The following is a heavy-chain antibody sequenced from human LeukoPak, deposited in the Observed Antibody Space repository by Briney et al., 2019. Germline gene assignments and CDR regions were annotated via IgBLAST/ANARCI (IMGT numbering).Heavy chain of an antibody. V-gene: IGHV3-7*01. CDR3: ARTWIQLWSPFDY. Sequence: HTGGSLRLSCAASGFTFSSYWMSWVRQAPGKGLEWVANIKQDGSEKYYVDSVKGRFTISRDNAKNSLYLQMNSLRAEDTAVYYCARTWIQLWSPFDYWSQGTLVTVSS. D-gene: IGHD5-18*01. CDR1: GFTFSSYW. CDR2: IKQDGSEK. J-gene: IGHJ4*02.